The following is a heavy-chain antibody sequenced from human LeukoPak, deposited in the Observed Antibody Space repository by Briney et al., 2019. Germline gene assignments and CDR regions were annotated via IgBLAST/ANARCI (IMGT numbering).Heavy chain of an antibody. CDR3: ARGSTVRGVIITPFDY. D-gene: IGHD3-10*01. CDR1: GYTFTTYY. V-gene: IGHV1-46*01. Sequence: ASVKVSCKASGYTFTTYYVHWVRQAPGQGLEWMGIINPSGGSTTYAQKFRGRLTMTRDMSTSTVYMELSSLRSEDTAVYYCARGSTVRGVIITPFDYWGQGTLVTVSS. J-gene: IGHJ4*02. CDR2: INPSGGST.